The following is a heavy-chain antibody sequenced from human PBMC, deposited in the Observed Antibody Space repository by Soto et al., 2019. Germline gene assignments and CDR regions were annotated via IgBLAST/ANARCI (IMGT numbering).Heavy chain of an antibody. CDR2: IIPIFGTA. V-gene: IGHV1-69*12. CDR1: GGTLSSYA. Sequence: QVQLVQSGAEVKKPGSSVKVSCKASGGTLSSYAISWVRQAHGQGLEWMGGIIPIFGTANYAQKFQGRVTITAGESTSTAYMELSSLRSEDTAVYYCATYYYDSSGYYYFDYWGQGTLVTVSS. D-gene: IGHD3-22*01. CDR3: ATYYYDSSGYYYFDY. J-gene: IGHJ4*02.